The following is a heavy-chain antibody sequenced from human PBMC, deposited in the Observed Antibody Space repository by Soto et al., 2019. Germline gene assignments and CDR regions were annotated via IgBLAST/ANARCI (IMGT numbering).Heavy chain of an antibody. V-gene: IGHV1-69*12. Sequence: QVQLVQSGAEVKKPGSSVKVSCKASGGTFSSYAISWVRQAPGQGLEWMGGIIPIFGTANYAQKFQGRVXIXAXGSTSTAYMELSSLRSEDTAVYYCARGIQLWSPLNYWGQGTLVTVSS. D-gene: IGHD5-18*01. CDR1: GGTFSSYA. J-gene: IGHJ4*02. CDR2: IIPIFGTA. CDR3: ARGIQLWSPLNY.